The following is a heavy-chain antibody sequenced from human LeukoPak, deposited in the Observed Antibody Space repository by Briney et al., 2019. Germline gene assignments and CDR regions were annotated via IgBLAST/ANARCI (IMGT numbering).Heavy chain of an antibody. D-gene: IGHD4-17*01. CDR1: GYTSTDYY. CDR3: AREDHGDYDY. CDR2: INPNSGGT. J-gene: IGHJ4*02. Sequence: GASVKVSCKASGYTSTDYYLHWVRQAPGQGLEWMGWINPNSGGTNYAQKFQGRVTMTRDTSISTAYMELSRLRSDDTAVYYCAREDHGDYDYWGQGTLVTVSS. V-gene: IGHV1-2*02.